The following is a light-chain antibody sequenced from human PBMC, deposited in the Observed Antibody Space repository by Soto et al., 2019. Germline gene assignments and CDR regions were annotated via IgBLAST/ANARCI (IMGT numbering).Light chain of an antibody. V-gene: IGKV3-15*01. Sequence: EIVMTQSPATLAVSPGERATLSRRDSQSVRSNLAWHQQKHGQAPRLXIYGASNRETGIPEMFSCSGSGTECTRTISRLEPEDVEVYYCQQYGNSPQTFGQGTQVDIK. CDR1: QSVRSN. CDR2: GAS. J-gene: IGKJ1*01. CDR3: QQYGNSPQT.